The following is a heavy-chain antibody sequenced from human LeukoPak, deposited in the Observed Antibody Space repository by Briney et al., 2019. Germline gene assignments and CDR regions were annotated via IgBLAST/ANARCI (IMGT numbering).Heavy chain of an antibody. J-gene: IGHJ6*02. V-gene: IGHV3-9*01. CDR1: GFTLDDYA. CDR3: AKVSGYYYGSGSRYYYYGMDV. Sequence: GRSLRLSCAASGFTLDDYAMHWLRQAPGKGVEWVSGISWNSGSIGYADSVKGRFTISRDNAKNSLYLQLNSLRAEDTALYYCAKVSGYYYGSGSRYYYYGMDVWGQGTTVTVSS. D-gene: IGHD3-10*01. CDR2: ISWNSGSI.